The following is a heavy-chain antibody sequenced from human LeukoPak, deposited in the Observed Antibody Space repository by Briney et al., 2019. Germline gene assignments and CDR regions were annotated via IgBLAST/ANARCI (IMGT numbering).Heavy chain of an antibody. D-gene: IGHD3-22*01. CDR1: GGSIRSYY. V-gene: IGHV4-59*12. CDR3: ARLSSGYNIYFDY. Sequence: SETLSLTCTVSGGSIRSYYWSWIRQPAGKGLEWIGYIFYSGSTNYNPSLKSRVTISVDTSKNQFSLKLSSVTAADTAVYYCARLSSGYNIYFDYWGQGTLVTVSS. J-gene: IGHJ4*02. CDR2: IFYSGST.